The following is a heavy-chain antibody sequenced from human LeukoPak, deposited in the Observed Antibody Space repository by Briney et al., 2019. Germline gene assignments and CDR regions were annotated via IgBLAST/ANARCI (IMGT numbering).Heavy chain of an antibody. CDR1: GGSISSYY. D-gene: IGHD6-19*01. Sequence: SETLSLTCTVSGGSISSYYWSWIRQPPGKGLEWIGYIYYSGSTNYNPSLKSRVTISVNTSKNQFSLKLSSVTAADTAVYYCARLAVAAYDYWGQGTLVTVSS. J-gene: IGHJ4*02. V-gene: IGHV4-59*01. CDR2: IYYSGST. CDR3: ARLAVAAYDY.